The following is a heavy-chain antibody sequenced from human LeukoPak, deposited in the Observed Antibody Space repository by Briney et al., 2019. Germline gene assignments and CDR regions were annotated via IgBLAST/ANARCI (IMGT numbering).Heavy chain of an antibody. Sequence: AGRSLRLSCAASGFTFSSYPMHWVRQAPGKGLEWVGVISYDGSNKYSADSVKGRFTISRDNSKNTLYLQVSSLRAEDTAVYYCARDGGGYYASGTHYYFDCWGQGTLVTVSS. J-gene: IGHJ4*02. CDR1: GFTFSSYP. CDR3: ARDGGGYYASGTHYYFDC. V-gene: IGHV3-30-3*01. D-gene: IGHD3-10*01. CDR2: ISYDGSNK.